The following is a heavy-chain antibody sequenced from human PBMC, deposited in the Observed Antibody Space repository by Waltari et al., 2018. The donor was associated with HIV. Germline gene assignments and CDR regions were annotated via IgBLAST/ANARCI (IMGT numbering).Heavy chain of an antibody. J-gene: IGHJ6*02. D-gene: IGHD3-22*01. Sequence: EVQVVESGGGLIQPGGSLRLSCAASGFTVSSNYMSWVRQAPGKGLEWVSVIYSCGSTYYADSVKGRFTISRDNSKNTLYLQMNSLRAEDTAVYYCARGDYYDSSGNYYGMDVWGQGTTVTVSS. CDR1: GFTVSSNY. V-gene: IGHV3-53*01. CDR2: IYSCGST. CDR3: ARGDYYDSSGNYYGMDV.